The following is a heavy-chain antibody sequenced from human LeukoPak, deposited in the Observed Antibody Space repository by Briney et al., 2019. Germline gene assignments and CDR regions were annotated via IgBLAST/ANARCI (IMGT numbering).Heavy chain of an antibody. CDR3: TKDPPLTGGVYSAY. Sequence: GGSLRLSCVVSGIIFSDAWMNWVRQAPGKGLEWVGRIKGKVDGGTIDYAAPVKGRFTISRDDSKNTLYLQMNSLKTEDTAVYYCTKDPPLTGGVYSAYWGQGTRVTVSS. J-gene: IGHJ4*02. V-gene: IGHV3-15*07. CDR2: IKGKVDGGTI. CDR1: GIIFSDAW. D-gene: IGHD7-27*01.